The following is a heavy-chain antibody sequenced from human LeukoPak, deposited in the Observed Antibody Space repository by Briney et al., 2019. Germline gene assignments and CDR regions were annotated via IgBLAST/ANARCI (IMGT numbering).Heavy chain of an antibody. CDR2: IYYSGST. D-gene: IGHD1-26*01. Sequence: SETLSLTCTVSGGSISSSSYYWGWIRQPPGKGLEWIGGIYYSGSTYYNPSLKSRVTISVDTSKNQFSLKLSSVTAADTAVYYCARSSREGATVDYWGQGTLVTVSS. J-gene: IGHJ4*02. CDR3: ARSSREGATVDY. CDR1: GGSISSSSYY. V-gene: IGHV4-39*01.